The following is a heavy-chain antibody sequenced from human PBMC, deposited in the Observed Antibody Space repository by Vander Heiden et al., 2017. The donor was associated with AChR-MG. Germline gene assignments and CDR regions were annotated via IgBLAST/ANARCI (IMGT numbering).Heavy chain of an antibody. J-gene: IGHJ4*02. CDR3: AREGGWIQRWDRGGYFDY. CDR1: GFTFVSES. CDR2: ISSRSSYI. Sequence: EVQLVESGGGRVKPGGSVRLSGAASGFTFVSESMHWLGQAPGKGLDLVSSISSRSSYIYYANSVKGRFTISRDNAKNSLYLQMNSLRAEETAVYYCAREGGWIQRWDRGGYFDYWGQGTLVTVSS. D-gene: IGHD5-18*01. V-gene: IGHV3-21*01.